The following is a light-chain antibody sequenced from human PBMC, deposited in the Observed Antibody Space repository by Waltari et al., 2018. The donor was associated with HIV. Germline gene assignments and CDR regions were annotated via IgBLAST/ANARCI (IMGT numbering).Light chain of an antibody. CDR1: RSNIGNNA. CDR3: AVWDDSLNGVV. V-gene: IGLV1-36*01. Sequence: QSVLTQPPSVSEAPRQRVTIPCSGIRSNIGNNAVNWYQQLPGKAPKLLIYYDDLLPSGVSDRFSGSKSGTSASLAISGLQSEDEADYYCAVWDDSLNGVVFGGGTKLTVL. J-gene: IGLJ2*01. CDR2: YDD.